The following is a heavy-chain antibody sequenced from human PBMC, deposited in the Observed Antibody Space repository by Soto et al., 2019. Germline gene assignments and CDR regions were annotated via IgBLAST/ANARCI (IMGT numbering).Heavy chain of an antibody. CDR2: IIPIFGTA. J-gene: IGHJ5*02. CDR3: ARDSGPQGIAAAGPKYNWFDP. V-gene: IGHV1-69*13. Sequence: SVKVSCKASGGTFSSYAISWVRQAPGQGLEWMGGIIPIFGTANYAQKFQGRVTITADESTSTAYMELSSLRSEDTAVYYCARDSGPQGIAAAGPKYNWFDPWGQGTLVTVSS. CDR1: GGTFSSYA. D-gene: IGHD6-13*01.